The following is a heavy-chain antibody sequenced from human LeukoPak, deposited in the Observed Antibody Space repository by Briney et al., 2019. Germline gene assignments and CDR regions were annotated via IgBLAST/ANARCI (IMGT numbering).Heavy chain of an antibody. V-gene: IGHV4-31*03. Sequence: SETLSLTCTVSGGSISSGGYYWSWIRQHPGKGLEWIGYIYYSGSTYYNPSLKSRVTISVETSKNQFSLKLSSVTAADTAVYYCARVGGWLMTFDYWGQGTLVTVSS. J-gene: IGHJ4*02. CDR1: GGSISSGGYY. CDR2: IYYSGST. CDR3: ARVGGWLMTFDY. D-gene: IGHD6-19*01.